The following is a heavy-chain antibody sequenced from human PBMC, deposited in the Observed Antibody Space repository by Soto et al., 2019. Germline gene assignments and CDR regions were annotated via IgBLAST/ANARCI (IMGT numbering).Heavy chain of an antibody. D-gene: IGHD2-2*02. V-gene: IGHV1-69*13. CDR1: GGTFSSYA. CDR3: ARELVVPAAIQSQYYYYGMDV. Sequence: SVKVSCKASGGTFSSYAISWVRQAPGQGLEWMGGIIPIFGTANYAQKFQGRVTITADESTSTAYMELSSLRSEDTAVYYCARELVVPAAIQSQYYYYGMDVWGQGTTVTVSS. J-gene: IGHJ6*02. CDR2: IIPIFGTA.